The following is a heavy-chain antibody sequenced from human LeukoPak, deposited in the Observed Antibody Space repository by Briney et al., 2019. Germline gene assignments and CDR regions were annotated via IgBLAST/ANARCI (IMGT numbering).Heavy chain of an antibody. J-gene: IGHJ5*02. Sequence: SETLSLTCTVSGVSFNAYYWSWIRQSPGKGLEWIGEVSPGGYIKYNPSLKSRVTISVDTSESQLSLRLSSVTAADTAMYYCARIRCGHTGDICYNHWAQGTLVTGSS. CDR3: ARIRCGHTGDICYNH. D-gene: IGHD2-8*02. CDR2: VSPGGYI. CDR1: GVSFNAYY. V-gene: IGHV4-34*01.